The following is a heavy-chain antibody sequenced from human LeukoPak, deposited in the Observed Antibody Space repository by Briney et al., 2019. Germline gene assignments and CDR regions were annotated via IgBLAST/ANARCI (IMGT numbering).Heavy chain of an antibody. CDR3: ARGTPWAREHWYFDL. J-gene: IGHJ2*01. CDR1: EFSFNTYW. V-gene: IGHV3-48*04. Sequence: PGGSLRLSCAASEFSFNTYWMSWVRQAPGKGLEWVSYISSSSSTIYYADSVKGRFTISRDNAKNSLYLQMNSLRAEDTAVYYCARGTPWAREHWYFDLWGRGTLVTVSS. CDR2: ISSSSSTI. D-gene: IGHD3-16*01.